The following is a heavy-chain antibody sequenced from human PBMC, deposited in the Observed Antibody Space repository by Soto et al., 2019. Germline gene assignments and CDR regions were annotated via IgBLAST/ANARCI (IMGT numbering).Heavy chain of an antibody. J-gene: IGHJ4*02. D-gene: IGHD1-7*01. Sequence: ASVQVSCKASGYTFTGPYINWVRQAPGQGFEWVGEIGPKNGDTRYAQKFQGMVAMTKDSSITTVYMELSNLSPDDTAVYYCGRGRSGELVVFYWGQGTLVTVSS. V-gene: IGHV1-2*02. CDR2: IGPKNGDT. CDR1: GYTFTGPY. CDR3: GRGRSGELVVFY.